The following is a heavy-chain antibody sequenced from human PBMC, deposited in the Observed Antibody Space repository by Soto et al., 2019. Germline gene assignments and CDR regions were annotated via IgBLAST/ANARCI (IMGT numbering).Heavy chain of an antibody. CDR3: ARRTPATYGMDV. Sequence: QLQLQESGPGLVKPSETLSLTCTVSGGSISSSSYYWGWIRQPPGKGLEWIGSIYYSGSTYYNPSLKSRVTISVDTSKTQFSLKLRSVTAADTAVYYCARRTPATYGMDVWCQGTTVTFSS. CDR1: GGSISSSSYY. CDR2: IYYSGST. J-gene: IGHJ6*02. V-gene: IGHV4-39*01.